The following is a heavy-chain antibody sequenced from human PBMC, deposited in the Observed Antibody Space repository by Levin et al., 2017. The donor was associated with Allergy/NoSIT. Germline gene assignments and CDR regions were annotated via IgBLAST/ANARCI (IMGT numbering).Heavy chain of an antibody. V-gene: IGHV1-58*01. CDR3: AAGYSHSHTATDY. J-gene: IGHJ4*02. CDR1: GFTFTSSA. D-gene: IGHD5-18*01. CDR2: IVVGSGNT. Sequence: ASVKVSCKASGFTFTSSAVQWVRQARGQRLEWIGWIVVGSGNTNYAQKFQERVTITRDMSTSTAYMELSSLRSEDTAVYYCAAGYSHSHTATDYWGQGTLVTVSS.